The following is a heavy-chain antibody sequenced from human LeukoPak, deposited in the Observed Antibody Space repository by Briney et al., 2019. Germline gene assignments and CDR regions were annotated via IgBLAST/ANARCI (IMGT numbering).Heavy chain of an antibody. V-gene: IGHV4-4*07. CDR2: IYTSGST. CDR3: ARDRDSSGWYGDFDY. CDR1: GGSISSYY. D-gene: IGHD6-19*01. J-gene: IGHJ4*02. Sequence: SETLSLTCTVSGGSISSYYWSWIRQPAGRGLEWIGRIYTSGSTNYNPSLKSRVTMSVDTSKNQFSLKLSSVTAADTAVYYCARDRDSSGWYGDFDYWGQGTLVTVSS.